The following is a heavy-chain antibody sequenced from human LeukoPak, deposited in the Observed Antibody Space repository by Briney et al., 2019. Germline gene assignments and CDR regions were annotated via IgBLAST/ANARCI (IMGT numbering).Heavy chain of an antibody. Sequence: GGSLRLSCAASGFTFSSSAMSWVRQVPGKGLEWVSAISGSGGSTYYADSVKGRFTISRDNSKNTLYLQMNSLRAEDTAVYYCAKDWNSSGYIDAFDIWGQGTMVTVSS. D-gene: IGHD3-22*01. CDR1: GFTFSSSA. CDR3: AKDWNSSGYIDAFDI. J-gene: IGHJ3*02. V-gene: IGHV3-23*01. CDR2: ISGSGGST.